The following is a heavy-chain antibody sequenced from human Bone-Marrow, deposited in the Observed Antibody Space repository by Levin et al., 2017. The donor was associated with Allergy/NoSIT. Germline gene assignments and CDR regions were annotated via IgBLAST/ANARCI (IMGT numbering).Heavy chain of an antibody. CDR3: ARGITVFGVVLAVNDAFDV. CDR1: GGSISSGIYF. CDR2: VSYSGIT. J-gene: IGHJ3*01. V-gene: IGHV4-31*03. Sequence: KTSETLSLTCTVSGGSISSGIYFWSWVRQLPGKGLEWIGYVSYSGITFYNQSLKSRVTISGDTSKNLFSLTLNSVTAEDTAINYCARGITVFGVVLAVNDAFDVWGQGTMVTVSS. D-gene: IGHD3-3*01.